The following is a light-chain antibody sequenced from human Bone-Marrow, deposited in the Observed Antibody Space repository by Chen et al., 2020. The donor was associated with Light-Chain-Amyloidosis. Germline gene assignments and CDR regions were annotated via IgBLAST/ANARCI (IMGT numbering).Light chain of an antibody. J-gene: IGLJ1*01. CDR3: CSYAGASTYV. V-gene: IGLV2-23*02. Sequence: QSALTQPASVAGSPGQSFTISCTGTRSDIGSFNLVSWYQHHPDKAPKLIIYEVEKRPSGVSNRFSGSRSGNTASLTISGLQADDEAAYYCCSYAGASTYVFGTGTEVTVL. CDR1: RSDIGSFNL. CDR2: EVE.